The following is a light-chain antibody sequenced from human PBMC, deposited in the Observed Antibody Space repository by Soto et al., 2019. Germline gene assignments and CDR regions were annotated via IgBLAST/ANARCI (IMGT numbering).Light chain of an antibody. Sequence: EIVLIQSPATLSLSPGERSTLSCMAIQSVRSYLAWPQQKPGKAPRLLIYDASNRATGIPSSFSGGGSGTDVTLTISRLEPEDFELSYCQQRTNWPRTFGQGTKGDIK. CDR3: QQRTNWPRT. CDR2: DAS. CDR1: QSVRSY. J-gene: IGKJ1*01. V-gene: IGKV3-11*01.